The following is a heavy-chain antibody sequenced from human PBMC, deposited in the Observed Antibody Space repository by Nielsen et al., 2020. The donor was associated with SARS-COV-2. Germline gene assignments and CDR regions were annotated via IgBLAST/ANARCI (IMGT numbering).Heavy chain of an antibody. Sequence: GESLKLSCSASGFTFNNYAMTWVRQAPGKGLEWVSVISASGGGTYYADSVKGRFTISRDNSKNTLYLQMNSLRAEDTALYYCAKAEREWEVQTPLHHWGPGTLVSVSS. CDR3: AKAEREWEVQTPLHH. J-gene: IGHJ1*01. V-gene: IGHV3-23*01. CDR1: GFTFNNYA. D-gene: IGHD1-26*01. CDR2: ISASGGGT.